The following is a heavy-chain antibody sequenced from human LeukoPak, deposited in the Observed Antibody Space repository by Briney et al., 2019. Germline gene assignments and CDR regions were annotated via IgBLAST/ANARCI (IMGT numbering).Heavy chain of an antibody. CDR2: ISYDGSNK. D-gene: IGHD6-19*01. J-gene: IGHJ4*02. CDR3: AKELGIAVAFDY. CDR1: GFTFSSYG. V-gene: IGHV3-30*18. Sequence: SGGSLRLSCAASGFTFSSYGMHWVRQAPGKGLEWVAVISYDGSNKYYADSVEGRFTISRDNSKNTLYLQMNSLRAEDTAVYYCAKELGIAVAFDYWGQGTLVTVSS.